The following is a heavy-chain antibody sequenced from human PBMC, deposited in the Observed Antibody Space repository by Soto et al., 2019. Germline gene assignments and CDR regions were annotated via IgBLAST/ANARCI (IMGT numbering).Heavy chain of an antibody. J-gene: IGHJ6*02. D-gene: IGHD3-3*01. V-gene: IGHV1-46*01. CDR2: INPSGGST. CDR1: GYTFTRYY. Sequence: ASVKISCKASGYTFTRYYMHWVRQAPGQGLEWMGIINPSGGSTSYAQKFQGRVTMTRDTSTSTVYMELSSLRSEDTAVYYCARDLRFLEWLFGDYYYYGMDVWGQGTTVTVSS. CDR3: ARDLRFLEWLFGDYYYYGMDV.